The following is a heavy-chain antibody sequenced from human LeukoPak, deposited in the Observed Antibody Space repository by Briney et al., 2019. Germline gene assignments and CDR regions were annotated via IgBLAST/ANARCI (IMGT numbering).Heavy chain of an antibody. J-gene: IGHJ6*03. CDR3: ARGGLEWPPYMDA. V-gene: IGHV1-8*03. Sequence: ASVKVSCKASGYTYTSYEINWVRQAAGQGLEWMGWVNPNNGNTVYAQKFQGRVTITRSTSISTAYMELSSLTSEDTAVYYCARGGLEWPPYMDAWGKGTTVTVS. CDR1: GYTYTSYE. D-gene: IGHD3-3*01. CDR2: VNPNNGNT.